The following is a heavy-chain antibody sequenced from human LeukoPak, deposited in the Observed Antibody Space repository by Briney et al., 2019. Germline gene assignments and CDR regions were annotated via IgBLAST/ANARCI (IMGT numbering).Heavy chain of an antibody. CDR1: GLTFSTYA. D-gene: IGHD4-17*01. CDR2: ISSKGGST. J-gene: IGHJ4*02. CDR3: VISRMTTVTAFDY. Sequence: GVLRLSCSASGLTFSTYAMHWVRQAPGKRLEYVSAISSKGGSTYYADSVKGRFTISRDNSKNTLYLQMSSLRAEDTAVYYCVISRMTTVTAFDYWGQGTLVTVSS. V-gene: IGHV3-64D*06.